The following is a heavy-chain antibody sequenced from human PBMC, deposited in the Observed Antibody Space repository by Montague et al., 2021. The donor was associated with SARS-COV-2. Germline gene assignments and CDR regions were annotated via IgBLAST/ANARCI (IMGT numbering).Heavy chain of an antibody. V-gene: IGHV3-21*01. J-gene: IGHJ4*02. CDR3: ARDVTMVRGVPFDC. CDR2: ISSSSSYI. D-gene: IGHD3-10*01. Sequence: SLRLSCAASGFTFSSYSMNWVRQAPGKGLEWVSSISSSSSYIYYADSVKGRFTISRDNAKNSLYLQMNSLRAEDTAVYYCARDVTMVRGVPFDCWGQGTLVTVSS. CDR1: GFTFSSYS.